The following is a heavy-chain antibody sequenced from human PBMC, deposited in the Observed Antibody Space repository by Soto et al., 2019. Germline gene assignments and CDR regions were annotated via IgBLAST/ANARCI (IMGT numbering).Heavy chain of an antibody. D-gene: IGHD3-10*01. CDR1: GFSLSNARMG. CDR2: IFSNDEK. J-gene: IGHJ4*02. Sequence: QVTLKESGPVLVEPTETLTLTCTVSGFSLSNARMGVSWIRQPPGKALEWLAHIFSNDEKSYSTSLKSRLTISKDTSKSQVVLTMTNMDPVDTATYYCARNLWFGELLFDYWGQGTLVTVSS. V-gene: IGHV2-26*01. CDR3: ARNLWFGELLFDY.